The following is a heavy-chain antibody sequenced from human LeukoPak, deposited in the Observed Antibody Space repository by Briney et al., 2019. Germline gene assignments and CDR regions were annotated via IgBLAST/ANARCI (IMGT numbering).Heavy chain of an antibody. Sequence: ASVKVPCKASGYTFTTYAIHWVRQAPGQSLEWMGWINTGNGNTKYSQNFQGRVTITRDTSASTAYMDLTSLRSEDAAVYYCARAWTPDIAVAGIFDSWGQGALVTVSS. CDR2: INTGNGNT. V-gene: IGHV1-3*04. J-gene: IGHJ4*02. CDR3: ARAWTPDIAVAGIFDS. CDR1: GYTFTTYA. D-gene: IGHD6-19*01.